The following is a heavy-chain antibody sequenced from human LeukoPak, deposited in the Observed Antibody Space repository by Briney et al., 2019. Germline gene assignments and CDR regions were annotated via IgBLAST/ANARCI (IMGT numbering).Heavy chain of an antibody. CDR3: AREQWLVNSQLFDY. CDR2: IYSGGST. Sequence: HPSETLSLTCTVSGGSISSGSYFWSWVRQAPGKGLEWVSVIYSGGSTYYADSVKGRFTISRDNSKNTLYLQMNSLRAEDTAVYYCAREQWLVNSQLFDYWGQGTLVSVSS. V-gene: IGHV3-66*01. J-gene: IGHJ4*02. CDR1: GGSISSGSYF. D-gene: IGHD6-19*01.